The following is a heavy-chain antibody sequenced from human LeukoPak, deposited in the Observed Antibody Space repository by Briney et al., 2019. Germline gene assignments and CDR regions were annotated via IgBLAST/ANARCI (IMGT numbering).Heavy chain of an antibody. D-gene: IGHD1-26*01. J-gene: IGHJ4*02. Sequence: GGSLRLSCTASGFTFGDYAMSWVRQAPGKGLEWVGLIRSKAYGGTTEYAASVKGRFTISRDDSKSIAYLQMNSLKTEDTAVYYCTRGGGELPWGQGTLVTVSS. CDR1: GFTFGDYA. CDR3: TRGGGELP. V-gene: IGHV3-49*04. CDR2: IRSKAYGGTT.